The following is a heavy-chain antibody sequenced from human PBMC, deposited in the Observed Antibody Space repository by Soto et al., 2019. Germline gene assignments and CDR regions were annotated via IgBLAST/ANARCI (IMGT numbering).Heavy chain of an antibody. CDR3: VMVYAHPDSNSFDT. CDR2: IYYSGCT. V-gene: IGHV4-39*01. Sequence: PSETLSLTCTVSVASTSTSGYYLGWIRQPPGKGLEWIGNIYYSGCTSYNPSLKSRVTISVDTSSNQFSLRLSSVIASDTAVYYCVMVYAHPDSNSFDTWGKGTRLTVSS. CDR1: VASTSTSGYY. J-gene: IGHJ5*02. D-gene: IGHD2-8*01.